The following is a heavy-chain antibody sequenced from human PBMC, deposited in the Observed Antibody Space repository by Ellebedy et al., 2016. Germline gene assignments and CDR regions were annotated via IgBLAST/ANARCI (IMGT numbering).Heavy chain of an antibody. J-gene: IGHJ4*02. CDR3: ARDRSYGTTWYGRSDY. D-gene: IGHD6-13*01. CDR1: GFSLSSYA. Sequence: GGSLRLSXAASGFSLSSYAMSWVRQSPEKGLEWVSTFTARDSFPYYADPVEGRFTISRDNSKNMLFLQMNSLRAEDTAVYYCARDRSYGTTWYGRSDYWGQGTLVTVSS. V-gene: IGHV3-23*01. CDR2: FTARDSFP.